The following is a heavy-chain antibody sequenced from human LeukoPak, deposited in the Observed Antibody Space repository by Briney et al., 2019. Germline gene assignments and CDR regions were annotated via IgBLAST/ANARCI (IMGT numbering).Heavy chain of an antibody. CDR2: IYKGGST. D-gene: IGHD5-18*01. V-gene: IGHV4-39*01. Sequence: SETLSLTCTVSGGSISITSYYWGWIRQPPGKGLEWIGSIYKGGSTYYNPSLKSRVTISVDTSKNQFSLKLSSVTAADTAVYYCARLWGYSYGYLDYWGQGTLVTVSS. CDR1: GGSISITSYY. J-gene: IGHJ4*02. CDR3: ARLWGYSYGYLDY.